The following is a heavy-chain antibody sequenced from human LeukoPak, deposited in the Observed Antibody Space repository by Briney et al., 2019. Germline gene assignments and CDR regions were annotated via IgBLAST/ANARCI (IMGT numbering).Heavy chain of an antibody. D-gene: IGHD2-15*01. CDR1: GFTFSNAW. CDR2: IKSKTDGGTT. J-gene: IGHJ4*02. V-gene: IGHV3-15*01. CDR3: TTHLGYCSGGSCYS. Sequence: AGGYLRLSCAASGFTFSNAWMSWVRQAPGKGLEWVGRIKSKTDGGTTDYAAPVKGRFTISRDDSKNTLYLQMNSLKTEDTAVYYCTTHLGYCSGGSCYSGGQGTLVTVSS.